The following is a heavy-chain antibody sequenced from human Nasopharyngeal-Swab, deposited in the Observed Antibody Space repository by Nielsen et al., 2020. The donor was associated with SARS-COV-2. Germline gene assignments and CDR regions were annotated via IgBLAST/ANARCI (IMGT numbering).Heavy chain of an antibody. CDR3: ARGRGGWLLVNWFDP. J-gene: IGHJ5*02. Sequence: WIRQPPGKGLEWIGEINHSGSTNYNPSLKSRVTISVDTSKNQFSLKLSSVTAAVTAVYYCARGRGGWLLVNWFDPWGQGTLVTVSS. D-gene: IGHD3-9*01. CDR2: INHSGST. V-gene: IGHV4-34*01.